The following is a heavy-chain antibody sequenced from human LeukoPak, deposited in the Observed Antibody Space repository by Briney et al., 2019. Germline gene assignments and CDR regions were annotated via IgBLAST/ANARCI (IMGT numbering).Heavy chain of an antibody. Sequence: SETLSLTCTVSGGSISSGGYYWSWIRQHPGKGLEWIGYIYYSGSTYYNPSLKSRVIISVDTSKNQFSLNLSSVTAADTAVYYCARVSGWGAYCSGGSCQDYWGQGTLVTVSS. CDR1: GGSISSGGYY. CDR3: ARVSGWGAYCSGGSCQDY. CDR2: IYYSGST. J-gene: IGHJ4*02. D-gene: IGHD2-15*01. V-gene: IGHV4-31*03.